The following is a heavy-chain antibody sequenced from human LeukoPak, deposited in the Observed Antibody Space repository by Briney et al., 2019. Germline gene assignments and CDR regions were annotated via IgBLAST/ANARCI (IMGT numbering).Heavy chain of an antibody. Sequence: ASVKVSCKASGYTFTIYVINWVRQAPGQGLEWVGWISAYNGNTNYTQKFQGRLTITMDTSTSTAYMELRSLRSDDTAVYFCAREHIFERSRVDYWGQGTLVTVSS. CDR3: AREHIFERSRVDY. D-gene: IGHD2-21*01. V-gene: IGHV1-18*04. J-gene: IGHJ4*02. CDR2: ISAYNGNT. CDR1: GYTFTIYV.